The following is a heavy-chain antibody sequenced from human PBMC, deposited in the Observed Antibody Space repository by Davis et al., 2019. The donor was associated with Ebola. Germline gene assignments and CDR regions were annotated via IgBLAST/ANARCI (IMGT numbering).Heavy chain of an antibody. V-gene: IGHV3-48*02. Sequence: PGGSLRLSCAASGFTFSSYSMNWVRQAPGKGLEWVSYISSSSSTIYYADSVKGRFTISRDNAENSLYLQMNFLRDEDTAVYYCARDSGLYYDFWSGFNWFDPWGQGTLVTVSS. J-gene: IGHJ5*02. CDR3: ARDSGLYYDFWSGFNWFDP. CDR2: ISSSSSTI. CDR1: GFTFSSYS. D-gene: IGHD3-3*01.